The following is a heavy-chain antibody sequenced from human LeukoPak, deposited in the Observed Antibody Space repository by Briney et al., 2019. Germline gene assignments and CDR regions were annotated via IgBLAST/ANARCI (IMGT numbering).Heavy chain of an antibody. J-gene: IGHJ4*02. CDR2: IYPRDSDI. V-gene: IGHV5-51*01. CDR1: GYSFTTHW. Sequence: GESLKISCKGSGYSFTTHWIGWVRQMPGKGLEWMGIIYPRDSDIRYSPPFQGQVTISADKSISTAYLQWNSLKASDTAMYYCARMIGLGEVSPYFDYWGQGSLVTVSS. D-gene: IGHD3-16*02. CDR3: ARMIGLGEVSPYFDY.